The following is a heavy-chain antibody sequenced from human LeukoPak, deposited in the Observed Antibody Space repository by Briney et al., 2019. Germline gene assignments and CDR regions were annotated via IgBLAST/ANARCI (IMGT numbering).Heavy chain of an antibody. CDR3: AREEVAAAGSIRWFDP. CDR1: GYTFTSYY. D-gene: IGHD6-13*01. Sequence: ASVKVSCKASGYTFTSYYMHWVRQAPGQGLEWMGIINPSGGSTSYAQKFQGRVTMTRDMSTSTVYMELSSLRSEDTAVYYCAREEVAAAGSIRWFDPWGQGTLVTVSS. CDR2: INPSGGST. V-gene: IGHV1-46*01. J-gene: IGHJ5*02.